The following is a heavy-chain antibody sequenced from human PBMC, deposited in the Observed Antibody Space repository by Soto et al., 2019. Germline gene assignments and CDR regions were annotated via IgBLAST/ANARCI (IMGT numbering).Heavy chain of an antibody. Sequence: SETLSLTCAVSGGSISSSNWWSWVRQPPGKGLEWIGEIYHSGSTNYNPSLKSRVTISVDKSKNQFSLKLSSVTAADTAVYYCARSRGNSITIFYGMDVWGQGTTVTVSS. CDR3: ARSRGNSITIFYGMDV. CDR1: GGSISSSNW. D-gene: IGHD3-3*01. J-gene: IGHJ6*02. V-gene: IGHV4-4*02. CDR2: IYHSGST.